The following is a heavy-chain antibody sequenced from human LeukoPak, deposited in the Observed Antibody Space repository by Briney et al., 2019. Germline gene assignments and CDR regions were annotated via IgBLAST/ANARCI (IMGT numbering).Heavy chain of an antibody. CDR1: GFTFSGYA. Sequence: GGSLRLSCAASGFTFSGYAMSWVRQAPGKGLEWVSAISGSGGSTYNADSVKGRFTISRDNSKNTLYLQMNSLRAEDTAVYYCAKAQPLAYCGGDCFAEWFDPWGQGTLVTVSS. CDR2: ISGSGGST. V-gene: IGHV3-23*01. D-gene: IGHD2-21*02. CDR3: AKAQPLAYCGGDCFAEWFDP. J-gene: IGHJ5*02.